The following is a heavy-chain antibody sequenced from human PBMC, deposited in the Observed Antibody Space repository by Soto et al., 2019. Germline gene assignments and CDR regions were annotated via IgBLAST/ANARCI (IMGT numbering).Heavy chain of an antibody. CDR1: GFTFSSYA. J-gene: IGHJ1*01. CDR3: AKEADYDFWSGYSLSIQH. CDR2: ISGSGGST. V-gene: IGHV3-23*01. D-gene: IGHD3-3*01. Sequence: PGGSLRLSCAASGFTFSSYAMSWVRQAPGKGLEWVSAISGSGGSTYYADSVKGRFTISRDNSKNTLYLQMSSLRAEDTALYYCAKEADYDFWSGYSLSIQHWGQGTLVTVSS.